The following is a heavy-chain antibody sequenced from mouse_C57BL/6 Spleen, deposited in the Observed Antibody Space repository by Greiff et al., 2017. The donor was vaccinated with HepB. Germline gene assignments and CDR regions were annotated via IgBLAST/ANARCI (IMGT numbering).Heavy chain of an antibody. Sequence: VQLRQSGPELVKPGASVKISCKASGYSFTDYNMNWVKQSNGKSLEWIGVINPNYGTTSYNQKFKGKATLTVDQSSSTAYMQLNSLTSEDSAVYYGARSRGYGSSTWFAYWGQGTLVTVSA. D-gene: IGHD1-1*01. CDR3: ARSRGYGSSTWFAY. CDR2: INPNYGTT. J-gene: IGHJ3*01. CDR1: GYSFTDYN. V-gene: IGHV1-39*01.